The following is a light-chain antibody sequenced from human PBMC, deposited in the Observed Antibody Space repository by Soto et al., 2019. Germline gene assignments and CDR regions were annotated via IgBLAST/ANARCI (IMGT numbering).Light chain of an antibody. CDR1: SSDVGGYNY. J-gene: IGLJ1*01. CDR2: DVS. V-gene: IGLV2-11*01. Sequence: QSALTQPRSVSGSPGQSVTVSCTGTSSDVGGYNYVSWYQQHPGKAPKVLIYDVSKRPSGVPDRYSGTKSGNTASLTISGLKSEDEADYSCCSSAGSYTNVFVTGTQLNVL. CDR3: CSSAGSYTNV.